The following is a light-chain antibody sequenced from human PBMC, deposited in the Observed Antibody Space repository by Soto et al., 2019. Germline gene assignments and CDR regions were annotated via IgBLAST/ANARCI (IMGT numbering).Light chain of an antibody. CDR3: QQYNPYSPWT. CDR2: AAS. V-gene: IGKV1-17*01. CDR1: QDIRND. Sequence: DIQMTQSPSSLSASLGDRVIITCRASQDIRNDLGWYQQKPGKAPKRLIYAASTLESGVPSRFSGSGSGTEFTLTISSLQPDDFATYYCQQYNPYSPWTFGQGTKVDIK. J-gene: IGKJ1*01.